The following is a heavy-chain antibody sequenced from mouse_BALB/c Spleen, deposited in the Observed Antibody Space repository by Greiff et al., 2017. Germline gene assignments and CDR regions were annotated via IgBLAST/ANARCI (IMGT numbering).Heavy chain of an antibody. D-gene: IGHD3-2*01. Sequence: EVQLQQSGPELVKPGASVKMSCKASGYTFTDYYMKWVKQSHGKSLEWIGDINPNNGDTFYNQKFKGKATLTVDKSSSTAYMQLNSLTSEDSAVYYCAREEALTALKLRLAYFDYWGQGTTLTVSS. CDR1: GYTFTDYY. V-gene: IGHV1-26*01. J-gene: IGHJ2*01. CDR2: INPNNGDT. CDR3: AREEALTALKLRLAYFDY.